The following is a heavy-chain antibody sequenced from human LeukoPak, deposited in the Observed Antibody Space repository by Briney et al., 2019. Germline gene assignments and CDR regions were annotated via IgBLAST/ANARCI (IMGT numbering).Heavy chain of an antibody. V-gene: IGHV3-9*01. CDR2: ISWNSGSI. J-gene: IGHJ4*02. Sequence: PGRSLRLSCAASGFTFDDYAMHWVRQAPGKGLEWVSGISWNSGSIGYADSVKGRFTISRDNSKNSLYLQMNTVRAEDTAVYYCVKGPRPDITVAHTVENWGQGTLVTVSS. CDR3: VKGPRPDITVAHTVEN. D-gene: IGHD6-19*01. CDR1: GFTFDDYA.